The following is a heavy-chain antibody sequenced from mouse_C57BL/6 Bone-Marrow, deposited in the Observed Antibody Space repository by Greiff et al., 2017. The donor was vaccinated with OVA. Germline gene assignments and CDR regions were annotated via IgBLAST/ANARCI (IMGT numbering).Heavy chain of an antibody. D-gene: IGHD2-3*01. CDR1: GYTFTSYG. CDR2: IYIGNGYT. CDR3: ARSGGYYVYAMDY. J-gene: IGHJ4*01. V-gene: IGHV1-58*01. Sequence: VHVQQSGAELVRPGSSVKMSCKTSGYTFTSYGIHWVKQRPGQGLEWIGYIYIGNGYTEYNEKFKGKATLTSDTSSSTAYMQLSSLTSEDSAIYVCARSGGYYVYAMDYWGQGTSVTVSS.